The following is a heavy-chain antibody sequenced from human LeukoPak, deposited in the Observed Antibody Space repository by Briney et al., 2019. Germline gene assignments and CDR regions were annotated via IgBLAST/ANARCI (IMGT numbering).Heavy chain of an antibody. J-gene: IGHJ4*02. V-gene: IGHV3-30*03. CDR3: ASGMRVGPNI. Sequence: GGSLRLSCAASGFTFSSYGMHWVRQAPGKGLEWVAVISYDGSDKYYADSVKGRFTISRDNSKNTLYLQMNSLRGEDTAVYYCASGMRVGPNIWGQGTLVTVSS. CDR1: GFTFSSYG. D-gene: IGHD1-26*01. CDR2: ISYDGSDK.